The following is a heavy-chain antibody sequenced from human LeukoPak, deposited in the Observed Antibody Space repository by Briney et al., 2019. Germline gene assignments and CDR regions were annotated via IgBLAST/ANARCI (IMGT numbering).Heavy chain of an antibody. J-gene: IGHJ3*02. D-gene: IGHD2-8*01. CDR2: IIPIFGTA. V-gene: IGHV1-69*13. Sequence: ASVKVSCKASGGTFSSYAISWVRQAPGQGLEWMGGIIPIFGTANYAQKFQGRVTITADESTSTAYMELSSLRSEDTAVYYCARGVGMVYAIKELYAFDIWGQGTMVTVSS. CDR1: GGTFSSYA. CDR3: ARGVGMVYAIKELYAFDI.